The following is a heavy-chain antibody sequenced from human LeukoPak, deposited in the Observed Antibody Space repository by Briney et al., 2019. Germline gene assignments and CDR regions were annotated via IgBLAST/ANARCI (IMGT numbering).Heavy chain of an antibody. D-gene: IGHD1-26*01. CDR3: ARLGRVGATNY. V-gene: IGHV4-39*01. CDR1: GDSISGNCYY. J-gene: IGHJ4*02. CDR2: IYYSGST. Sequence: PSETLSLTCTVSGDSISGNCYYWGWIRQPPGKGLEWIGSIYYSGSTYYNPSLKSRVTISVDTSKNQFSLKLSSVTAADTAVYYCARLGRVGATNYWGQGTLVTVSS.